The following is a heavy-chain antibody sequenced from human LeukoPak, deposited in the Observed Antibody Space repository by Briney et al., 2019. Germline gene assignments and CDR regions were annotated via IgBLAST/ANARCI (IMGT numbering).Heavy chain of an antibody. V-gene: IGHV3-21*01. Sequence: PGGSLRLSCAASKFTFSSYSMNWVRQAPGKGLEWVSSIGSSSSYIYYADSVKGRFTISRDNAKNSLYLQMNSLRAEDTAVYYCAKVGAVAAVENWGQGTLVTVSS. CDR3: AKVGAVAAVEN. CDR2: IGSSSSYI. CDR1: KFTFSSYS. D-gene: IGHD6-19*01. J-gene: IGHJ4*02.